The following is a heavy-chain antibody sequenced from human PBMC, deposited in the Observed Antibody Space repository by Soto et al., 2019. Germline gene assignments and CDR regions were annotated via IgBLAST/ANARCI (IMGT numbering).Heavy chain of an antibody. Sequence: PSETLSLTCTVSGGSISSYYWSWIRQPPGKGLEWIGYIYYSGSTNYNPSLKSRVTISVDTSKNQFSLKLSSVTAADTAVYYCARGSSSGYRVYFDYWGQGTLVTVSS. D-gene: IGHD6-13*01. J-gene: IGHJ4*02. CDR1: GGSISSYY. CDR3: ARGSSSGYRVYFDY. CDR2: IYYSGST. V-gene: IGHV4-59*01.